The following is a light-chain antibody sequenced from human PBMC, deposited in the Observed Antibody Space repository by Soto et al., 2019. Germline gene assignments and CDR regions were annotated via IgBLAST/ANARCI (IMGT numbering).Light chain of an antibody. CDR1: SSNIGGNS. CDR3: GSWDSSLSAYV. CDR2: DDG. J-gene: IGLJ1*01. Sequence: TQPPSVSAAPGQRVTISCSGSSSNIGGNSVSWYQQLPGTAPKLLIYDDGKRPSGIPDRFSGSKSGTSATLGITGFQTGDEADYYCGSWDSSLSAYVFGTGTKVTVL. V-gene: IGLV1-51*01.